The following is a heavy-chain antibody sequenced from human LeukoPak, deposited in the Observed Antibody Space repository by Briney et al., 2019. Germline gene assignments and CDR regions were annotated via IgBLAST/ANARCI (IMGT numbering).Heavy chain of an antibody. D-gene: IGHD3-10*01. V-gene: IGHV3-30-3*01. J-gene: IGHJ4*02. CDR1: GFTFSSYA. CDR2: ISYDGSNK. Sequence: GGSLRLSCAASGFTFSSYAMHWVRQAPGKGLDGVAVISYDGSNKYYADSVKGRFTISRDNSKNTLYLQMNSLRAEDTAVYYCARQGITQGFDYWGQGTLVTVSS. CDR3: ARQGITQGFDY.